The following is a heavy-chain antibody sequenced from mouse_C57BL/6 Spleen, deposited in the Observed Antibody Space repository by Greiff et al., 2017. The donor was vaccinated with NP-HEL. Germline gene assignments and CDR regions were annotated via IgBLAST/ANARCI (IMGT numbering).Heavy chain of an antibody. J-gene: IGHJ2*01. CDR1: GYSITSDY. Sequence: EVKLMESGPGLAKPSQTLSLTCSVTGYSITSDYWNWIRKFPGNKLEYMGYISYSGSTYYNPSLKSRISITRDTSKNQYYLQLNSVTTEDTATYYCARLRDYYGNYGEAYFDYWGQGTTLTVSS. V-gene: IGHV3-8*01. D-gene: IGHD2-1*01. CDR2: ISYSGST. CDR3: ARLRDYYGNYGEAYFDY.